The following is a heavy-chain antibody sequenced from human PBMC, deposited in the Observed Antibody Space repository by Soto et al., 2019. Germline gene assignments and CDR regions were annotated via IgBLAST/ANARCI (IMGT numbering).Heavy chain of an antibody. CDR2: ISTYNGHT. D-gene: IGHD1-26*01. Sequence: QVQLVQSGVEVKKPGASVKVSCKASGYTFTSYVITWVRQAPGQGLEWMGWISTYNGHTDYTQKLQGRVTMTTDTSTSTAYMELRSLRSDDTAVYYCAREIRSYYYFDYWCQGTLVTVSS. CDR3: AREIRSYYYFDY. CDR1: GYTFTSYV. J-gene: IGHJ4*02. V-gene: IGHV1-18*01.